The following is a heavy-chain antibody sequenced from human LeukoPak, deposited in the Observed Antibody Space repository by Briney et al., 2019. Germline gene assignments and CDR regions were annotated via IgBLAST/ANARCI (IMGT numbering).Heavy chain of an antibody. Sequence: KSSETLSLTCTVSGGSIRSHCWSWVRQPPGKGLEWIGYIYFSGSTDYNPSLKSRVTISMGTSENQFSLKLSSVTAADTAVYYCARGAAPHYSDYWGQGTLVTVSS. CDR1: GGSIRSHC. CDR3: ARGAAPHYSDY. J-gene: IGHJ4*02. V-gene: IGHV4-59*11. CDR2: IYFSGST. D-gene: IGHD6-6*01.